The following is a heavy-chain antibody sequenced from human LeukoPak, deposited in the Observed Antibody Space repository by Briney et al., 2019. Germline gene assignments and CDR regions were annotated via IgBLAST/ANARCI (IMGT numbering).Heavy chain of an antibody. D-gene: IGHD2-15*01. Sequence: PSETLSLTCTVSGGSISSSSYYWGWIRQPPGKGLEWIGSIYYSGSTYYNPSLKSRVTISVDTSKNQFSLKLSSVTAADTAVYYCAREGSGGNLFDYWGQGTLVTVSS. CDR2: IYYSGST. CDR1: GGSISSSSYY. V-gene: IGHV4-39*07. CDR3: AREGSGGNLFDY. J-gene: IGHJ4*02.